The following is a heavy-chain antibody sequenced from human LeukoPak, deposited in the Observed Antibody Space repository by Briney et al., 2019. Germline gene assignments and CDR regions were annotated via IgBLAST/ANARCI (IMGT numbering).Heavy chain of an antibody. Sequence: ASVKVSCKASGGTFSSYAISWVRQAPGQGLEWMGRIIPIFGTANYAQKFQGRVTITTDESTSTAYMELSSLRSEDTAVCYCARGGSVTGTKINWFDPWGQGTLVTVSS. CDR2: IIPIFGTA. CDR3: ARGGSVTGTKINWFDP. J-gene: IGHJ5*02. CDR1: GGTFSSYA. D-gene: IGHD1-1*01. V-gene: IGHV1-69*05.